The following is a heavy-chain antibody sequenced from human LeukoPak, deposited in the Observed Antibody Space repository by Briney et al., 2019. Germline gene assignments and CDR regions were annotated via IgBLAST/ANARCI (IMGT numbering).Heavy chain of an antibody. J-gene: IGHJ5*02. CDR3: ARAFRPSNSWFDP. V-gene: IGHV4-38-2*01. D-gene: IGHD6-6*01. Sequence: SETLSLTCGVSGHSFSSDSFWGWIRQPLGQGLEWIGSIHERGSTFYNPSLKSRVTISIDTSKTQFSLNVNSVTAADTAVYYCARAFRPSNSWFDPWGQGTVVTVSS. CDR1: GHSFSSDSF. CDR2: IHERGST.